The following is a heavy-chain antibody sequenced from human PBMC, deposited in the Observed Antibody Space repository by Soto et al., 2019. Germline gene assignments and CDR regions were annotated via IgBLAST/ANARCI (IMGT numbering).Heavy chain of an antibody. Sequence: ASVKVSCKASGYTFTSYDINWVRQSTGQGLEWMGWMNPNSGNTGYAQKFQGRVTMTRNTSISTADMELSSLRSEDTAVYYCGRGYGGSTSCYLVPLMEVWREGATVSV. D-gene: IGHD2-2*01. CDR3: GRGYGGSTSCYLVPLMEV. CDR2: MNPNSGNT. V-gene: IGHV1-8*01. J-gene: IGHJ6*03. CDR1: GYTFTSYD.